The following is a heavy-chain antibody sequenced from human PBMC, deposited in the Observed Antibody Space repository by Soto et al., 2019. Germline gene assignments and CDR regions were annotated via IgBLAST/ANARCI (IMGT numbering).Heavy chain of an antibody. J-gene: IGHJ4*02. CDR2: INHSGST. V-gene: IGHV4-34*01. D-gene: IGHD2-21*01. CDR3: ARSSFSDGYNY. CDR1: GGSFSGYY. Sequence: SETLSLTCAVYGGSFSGYYWSWIRQPPGKGLEWIGEINHSGSTNYNPSLKSRVTISVDTSKNQFSLKRSSVTAADTAVYYCARSSFSDGYNYWGQGTLVTVSS.